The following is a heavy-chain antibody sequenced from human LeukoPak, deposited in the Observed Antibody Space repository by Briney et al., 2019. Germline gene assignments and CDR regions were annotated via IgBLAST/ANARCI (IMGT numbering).Heavy chain of an antibody. D-gene: IGHD3-16*01. V-gene: IGHV3-20*04. CDR1: GFTFDDFA. J-gene: IGHJ4*02. CDR3: ARSGGASDY. Sequence: PGGSLRLSCAASGFTFDDFAMSWVRQASGKGLEWVSGINWNGGSTGYADSVKGRFTISRDNAKKSLYLQMNSLRAEDTALYYCARSGGASDYWGQGTLVTVSS. CDR2: INWNGGST.